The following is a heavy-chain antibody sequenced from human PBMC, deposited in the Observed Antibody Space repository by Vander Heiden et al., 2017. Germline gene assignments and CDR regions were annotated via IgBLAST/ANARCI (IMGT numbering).Heavy chain of an antibody. CDR3: AKDFSQRDYDFWSGPIDSYYGMDV. CDR1: GFTFRSYA. V-gene: IGHV3-23*01. CDR2: ISGSGRST. D-gene: IGHD3-3*01. Sequence: RVSCAASGFTFRSYAMTWVRQAPGKGLEWVSAISGSGRSTYYEDSVKGRFTISRDNSKNTLYLQMSSLRAEDTAVYYCAKDFSQRDYDFWSGPIDSYYGMDVWGQGTTVTVSS. J-gene: IGHJ6*02.